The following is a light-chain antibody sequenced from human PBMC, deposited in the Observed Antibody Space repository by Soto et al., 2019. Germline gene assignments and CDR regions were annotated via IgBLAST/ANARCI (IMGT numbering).Light chain of an antibody. CDR3: QQRSNWPWT. CDR1: QSVSSY. Sequence: EIVLTQSPATLSLSPGERATLSCRASQSVSSYLAWYQQKPGQAPRPLIYDASNRATGIPARFSGSGSGTDFTLTISSLEPEDFAFYYCQQRSNWPWTFGQGTKVEIK. V-gene: IGKV3-11*01. CDR2: DAS. J-gene: IGKJ1*01.